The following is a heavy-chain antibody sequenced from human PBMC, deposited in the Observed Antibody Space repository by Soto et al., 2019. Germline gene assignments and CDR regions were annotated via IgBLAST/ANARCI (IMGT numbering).Heavy chain of an antibody. J-gene: IGHJ6*02. CDR2: IKSNADGGAT. CDR1: GFTLTKAS. Sequence: GGSLRLSCAASGFTLTKASMSWVRQAPGKGLEWVGHIKSNADGGATDYAAPVKGGFTVSRDDSRNTLYLQLNSLKTEDTAVYYCTTAPFSFITLPGTSFLIGMDVWGQGTTVTVS. CDR3: TTAPFSFITLPGTSFLIGMDV. V-gene: IGHV3-15*01. D-gene: IGHD3-10*01.